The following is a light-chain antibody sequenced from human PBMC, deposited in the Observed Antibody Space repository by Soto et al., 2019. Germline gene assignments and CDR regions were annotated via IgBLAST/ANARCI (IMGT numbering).Light chain of an antibody. CDR2: SNN. CDR3: AARDDSRKAVV. V-gene: IGLV1-44*01. J-gene: IGLJ2*01. Sequence: QSVLTQPPSASGTPGQRVTISCSGSSSNIGSNTVNWYQHLTGTAPKLLIYSNNQRHSGVPDRFSGSKSGTSASLAIGGLQSEDEADYYCAARDDSRKAVVFGGGTKLTVL. CDR1: SSNIGSNT.